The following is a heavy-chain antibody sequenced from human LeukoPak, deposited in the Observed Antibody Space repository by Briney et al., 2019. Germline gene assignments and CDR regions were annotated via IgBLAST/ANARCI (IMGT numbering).Heavy chain of an antibody. D-gene: IGHD3-10*01. J-gene: IGHJ3*02. CDR2: IYPSDSDT. CDR3: ARRKGSRAFDI. CDR1: GYSFTSYW. V-gene: IGHV5-51*01. Sequence: GESLKISCKGSGYSFTSYWIGWVRQMPGKGLGWMGIIYPSDSDTGYSPSFQGQVTISADKSISTAYLQWSSLKASDTAMYYCARRKGSRAFDIWGQGAMVTVSS.